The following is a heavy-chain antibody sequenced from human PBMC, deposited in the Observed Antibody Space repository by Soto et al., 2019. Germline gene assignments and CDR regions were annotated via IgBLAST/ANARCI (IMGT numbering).Heavy chain of an antibody. CDR1: GFTFSSYS. CDR2: ISSSSSYI. V-gene: IGHV3-21*01. CDR3: AREIRGYYDILTGYYYMDV. D-gene: IGHD3-9*01. J-gene: IGHJ6*03. Sequence: EVQLVESGGGQVKPGGSLRLSCAASGFTFSSYSMNWVRQAPGKGLEWVSSISSSSSYIYYADSVKGRFTISRDNAKNSLYLQMNSLRAEDTAVYYCAREIRGYYDILTGYYYMDVWGKGTTVTVSS.